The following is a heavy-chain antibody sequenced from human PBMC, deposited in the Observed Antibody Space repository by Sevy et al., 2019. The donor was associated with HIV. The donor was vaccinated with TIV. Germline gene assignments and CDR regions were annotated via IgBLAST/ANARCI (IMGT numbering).Heavy chain of an antibody. J-gene: IGHJ4*02. CDR3: ARRDGYNYEDY. CDR2: ISSNGGST. Sequence: GGSLRLSCSASGFTFSSYAMRWVRQAPGKGLEYVSAISSNGGSTYYADSVKGRFTISRDNSKNTLYLQMSSLRAEDTAVYYCARRDGYNYEDYWGQGTLVTVSS. D-gene: IGHD5-12*01. CDR1: GFTFSSYA. V-gene: IGHV3-64D*06.